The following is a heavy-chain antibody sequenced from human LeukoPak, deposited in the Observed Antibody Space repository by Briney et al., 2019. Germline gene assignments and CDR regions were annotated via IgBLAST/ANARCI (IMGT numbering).Heavy chain of an antibody. CDR3: VRLGSTSPGNWYKLFDQ. CDR1: GFTLSHFC. CDR2: IKQVETEK. V-gene: IGHV3-7*03. J-gene: IGHJ4*02. D-gene: IGHD2-2*01. Sequence: GGSLRLSCTASGFTLSHFCIGGVRDSPRRGGECGANIKQVETEKFYLGSEKRWFTISRDNAKTSLYLQMNSLRVEDTALYYCVRLGSTSPGNWYKLFDQWGQGTLVTVSS.